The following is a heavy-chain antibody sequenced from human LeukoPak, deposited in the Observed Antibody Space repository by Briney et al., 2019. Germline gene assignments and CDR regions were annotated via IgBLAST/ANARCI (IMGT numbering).Heavy chain of an antibody. CDR1: GLTFSNAW. Sequence: GGSLRLSCAASGLTFSNAWMSWVRQAPGKGLEWVGRIKSKTDGGTTDYAAPVKGRFTISRDDSKNTLYLQMNSLKTEDTAVYYCTTRTRVGLVDYWGQGTLVTVSS. V-gene: IGHV3-15*01. CDR2: IKSKTDGGTT. D-gene: IGHD2-15*01. J-gene: IGHJ4*02. CDR3: TTRTRVGLVDY.